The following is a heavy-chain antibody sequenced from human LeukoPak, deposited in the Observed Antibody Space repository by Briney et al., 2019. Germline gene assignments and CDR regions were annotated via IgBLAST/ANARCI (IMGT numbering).Heavy chain of an antibody. V-gene: IGHV4-39*01. D-gene: IGHD3-10*01. CDR2: IYYSGST. J-gene: IGHJ2*01. CDR1: GGSISSSSYY. Sequence: NPSETLSLTCTVSGGSISSSSYYWGWIRQPPGKGLEWIGSIYYSGSTYYNPSLKSRVTISVDTSKNQFSLKLSSVTAADTAVYYCARQRMVRGVISWYFDLWGRGTLVTVSS. CDR3: ARQRMVRGVISWYFDL.